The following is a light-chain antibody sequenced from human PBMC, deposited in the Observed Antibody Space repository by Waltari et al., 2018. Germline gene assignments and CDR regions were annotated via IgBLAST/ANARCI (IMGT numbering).Light chain of an antibody. CDR3: QTGGHGTWV. CDR2: VNSDGSH. CDR1: SGHSSNV. V-gene: IGLV4-69*01. Sequence: QLVLTQSPSASASLGASVKLTCTLSSGHSSNVIAWLQRHPEKGPRYLMKVNSDGSHSKGDEIPDRFSGSSSGAERYLTISNLQSEDEADYYCQTGGHGTWVFGGGTKLTVL. J-gene: IGLJ3*02.